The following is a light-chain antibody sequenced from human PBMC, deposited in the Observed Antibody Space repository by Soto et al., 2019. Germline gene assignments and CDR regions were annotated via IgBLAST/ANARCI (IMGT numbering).Light chain of an antibody. CDR3: QQFNSYPRLT. J-gene: IGKJ4*01. Sequence: AIQLTQSPSSLSASVGDRVTITCRASQGISSALAWCQQKPGKAPKLLIYDASSLESGVPSRFSGSGSGTDFTLTISSLQPEDFATYYCQQFNSYPRLTFVGGTKV. CDR2: DAS. CDR1: QGISSA. V-gene: IGKV1-13*02.